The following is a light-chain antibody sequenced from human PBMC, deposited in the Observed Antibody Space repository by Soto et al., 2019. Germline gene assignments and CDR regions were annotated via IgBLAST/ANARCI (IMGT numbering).Light chain of an antibody. V-gene: IGLV1-40*01. J-gene: IGLJ2*01. CDR2: GDT. CDR3: QSFDTGLSGSV. Sequence: QSVLTQPPSLSGAPGQRVTISCTGTSSNIGVDYDVQWYKQLPGTAPKLLIYGDTKRPSGVPDRFSGSKSGTSASLAITGLQVDDEADYYCQSFDTGLSGSVFGGGTKLTVL. CDR1: SSNIGVDYD.